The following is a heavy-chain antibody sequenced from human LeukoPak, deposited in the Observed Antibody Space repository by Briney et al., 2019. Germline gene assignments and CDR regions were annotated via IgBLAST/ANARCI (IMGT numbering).Heavy chain of an antibody. J-gene: IGHJ4*02. CDR2: INHSGST. V-gene: IGHV4-34*01. CDR3: ARGSLGPRLNV. Sequence: SETLSLTCAVYGGSFSGYYWSWIRQPPGKGLEWIGEINHSGSTNYNPSLKSRVSTSVDTSKNQFSLKLSSVTAADTAVYYCARGSLGPRLNVWGQGTLVTVSS. D-gene: IGHD1-1*01. CDR1: GGSFSGYY.